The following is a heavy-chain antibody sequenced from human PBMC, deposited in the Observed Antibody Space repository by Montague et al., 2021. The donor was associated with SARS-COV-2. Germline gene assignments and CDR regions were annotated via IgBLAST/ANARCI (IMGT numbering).Heavy chain of an antibody. CDR1: GGSISSSHG. J-gene: IGHJ2*01. Sequence: SETLSLTCAVSGGSISSSHGWSWVRQPPGKGLEWIGEIYHRGSTNYNPPLKSRVTISIDKSKNQFSLKLSSVTAADTAVYYCAREFRTYGYGGEYWYFDLWGRGTMVTVSS. V-gene: IGHV4-4*02. CDR2: IYHRGST. D-gene: IGHD3-16*01. CDR3: AREFRTYGYGGEYWYFDL.